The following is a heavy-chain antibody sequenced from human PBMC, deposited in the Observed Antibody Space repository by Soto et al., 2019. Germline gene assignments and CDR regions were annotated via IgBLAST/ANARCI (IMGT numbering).Heavy chain of an antibody. V-gene: IGHV1-69*12. CDR2: IIPKFKLA. CDR1: GGTFSSTA. Sequence: QVQLVQSGADVKKPGSSVKVSCKASGGTFSSTALSWVRQAPGQGLEWMGGIIPKFKLANYAQRFQGRATFTADESTSTAYMELSSLRSEDTAVYHCATRAVTAFYFDYWGQGTLVTVSS. J-gene: IGHJ4*02. CDR3: ATRAVTAFYFDY. D-gene: IGHD2-21*02.